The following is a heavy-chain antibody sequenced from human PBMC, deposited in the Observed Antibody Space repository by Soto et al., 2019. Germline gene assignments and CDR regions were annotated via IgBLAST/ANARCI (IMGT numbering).Heavy chain of an antibody. V-gene: IGHV1-69*06. CDR3: ARLPLLGASLSNYYYGMDV. D-gene: IGHD3-16*01. CDR1: GGTFSSYA. J-gene: IGHJ6*02. CDR2: IIPIFGTA. Sequence: QVQLVQSGAEVKKPGSSVKVSCKASGGTFSSYAISWVRQAPGQGLEWMGGIIPIFGTANYAQKFQGRVTITADNSTSTAYMELSSLRSEDTAVYYCARLPLLGASLSNYYYGMDVWGQGTTVTVSS.